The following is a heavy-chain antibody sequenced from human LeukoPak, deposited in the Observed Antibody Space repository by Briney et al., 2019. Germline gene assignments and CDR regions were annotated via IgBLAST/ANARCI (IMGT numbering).Heavy chain of an antibody. CDR2: ISSSGSTI. CDR3: ARDSDPPVVTTTKKLRLTRAFDI. D-gene: IGHD3-22*01. CDR1: GFTFSDYY. Sequence: GGSLRLSCAASGFTFSDYYMSWIRQAPGKGLEWVSYISSSGSTIYYADSVKGRFTISRDNAKNSLYLQMNSLRAEDTAVYYCARDSDPPVVTTTKKLRLTRAFDIWGQGTMVTVSS. J-gene: IGHJ3*02. V-gene: IGHV3-11*04.